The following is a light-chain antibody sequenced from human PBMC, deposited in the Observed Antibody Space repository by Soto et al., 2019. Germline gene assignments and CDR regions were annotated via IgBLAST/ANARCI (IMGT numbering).Light chain of an antibody. CDR1: SSNIGTNY. CDR2: RNN. V-gene: IGLV1-47*01. J-gene: IGLJ1*01. CDR3: ASWDDSLSGGEV. Sequence: QSVLTQPPSVSGTPGQRVAISCSGSSSNIGTNYVYWYQQLPGTAPKLLIYRNNQRPSRVPGRFSGSKSGTSASLAISGLRSEDAGDYYCASWDDSLSGGEVFGTGTKLTVL.